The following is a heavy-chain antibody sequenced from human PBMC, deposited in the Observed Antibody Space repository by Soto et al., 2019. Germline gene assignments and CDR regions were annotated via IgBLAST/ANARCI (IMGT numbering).Heavy chain of an antibody. CDR3: ARGAGYGSRMSCYPRAFAT. CDR1: GFTFSSHW. V-gene: IGHV3-74*03. D-gene: IGHD2-2*01. Sequence: EVQLVESGGDLVQPGGSLRLSCAASGFTFSSHWMHWFRQVPGTGLEWVSRINTDCGISAYADSVKGRFTISRDNAKNTLYLEMSGLSAGVTAVYYWARGAGYGSRMSCYPRAFATWGKGTTVTVSS. J-gene: IGHJ3*02. CDR2: INTDCGIS.